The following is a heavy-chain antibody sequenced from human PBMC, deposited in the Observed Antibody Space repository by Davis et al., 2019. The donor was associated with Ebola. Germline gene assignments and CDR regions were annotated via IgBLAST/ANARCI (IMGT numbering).Heavy chain of an antibody. CDR2: IYIGGSQ. J-gene: IGHJ5*02. CDR3: ARVIYRNYYDRGWFDP. CDR1: GFTVSSNY. V-gene: IGHV3-53*04. Sequence: SLKISCAASGFTVSSNYMSWVRQAPGEGVEWVSVIYIGGSQYYADSVKGRFTITRHNSKNTLYLQMNSLRAEETAVYYCARVIYRNYYDRGWFDPWGQGTLVTVSS. D-gene: IGHD3-22*01.